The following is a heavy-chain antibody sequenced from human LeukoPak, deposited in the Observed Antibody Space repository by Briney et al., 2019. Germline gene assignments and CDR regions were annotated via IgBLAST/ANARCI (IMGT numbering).Heavy chain of an antibody. Sequence: PGGSLRLSCAGSGFTFSSYWMSWVRQAPRKGLEWVANIKQDGSEKYYVDSVKCRFTISRDNAKNSLYLQMNSLGAEDTAVYYCASHRDYHDSSGWDYFDYWGQGTLVTVSS. D-gene: IGHD3-22*01. J-gene: IGHJ4*02. CDR3: ASHRDYHDSSGWDYFDY. CDR1: GFTFSSYW. V-gene: IGHV3-7*01. CDR2: IKQDGSEK.